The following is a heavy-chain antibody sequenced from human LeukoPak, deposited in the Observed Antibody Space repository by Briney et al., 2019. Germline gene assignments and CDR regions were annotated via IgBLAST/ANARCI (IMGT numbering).Heavy chain of an antibody. V-gene: IGHV3-48*04. Sequence: GGSLRLSCAASGFTFSSYSMNWVRQAPGKGLEYISYISSSGSTIYYADSVKGRFTLSRDNAKNSLSLEMNSLRAEDTAVYYCARGKYSFDYWGQGTLVTVSS. CDR2: ISSSGSTI. CDR3: ARGKYSFDY. CDR1: GFTFSSYS. J-gene: IGHJ4*02.